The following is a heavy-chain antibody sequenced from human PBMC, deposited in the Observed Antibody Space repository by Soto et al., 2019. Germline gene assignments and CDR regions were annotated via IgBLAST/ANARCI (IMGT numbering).Heavy chain of an antibody. CDR3: ARAPGGPGIAEY. J-gene: IGHJ4*02. CDR1: GYTFTSYA. V-gene: IGHV1-3*05. D-gene: IGHD6-13*01. CDR2: INAGNGNT. Sequence: QVQVVQSGAEEKKPGASVKVSCKASGYTFTSYAMDWVRQAPGQRLEWMGWINAGNGNTKYSQKFQGRVNITRDTSASTAYMELSSLRSEDTAVYYCARAPGGPGIAEYWGQGTLVTVSS.